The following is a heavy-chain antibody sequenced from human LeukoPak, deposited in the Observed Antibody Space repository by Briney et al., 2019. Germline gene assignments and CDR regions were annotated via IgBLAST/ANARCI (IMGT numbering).Heavy chain of an antibody. J-gene: IGHJ4*02. CDR2: ISSSSSTI. Sequence: GGSLRLSCAASGFTFSSYSMNWVRQAPGKGLEWVSYISSSSSTIYYADSVKGRFTISRDNAKNSLYLQMNSLRAEDTAVYYCARGNTIFGVLNIQNFDYWGQGTLVTVSS. CDR3: ARGNTIFGVLNIQNFDY. CDR1: GFTFSSYS. V-gene: IGHV3-48*01. D-gene: IGHD3-3*01.